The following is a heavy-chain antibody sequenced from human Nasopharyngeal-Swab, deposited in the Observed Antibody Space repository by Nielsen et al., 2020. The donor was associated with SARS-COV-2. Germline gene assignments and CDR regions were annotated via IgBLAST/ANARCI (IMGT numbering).Heavy chain of an antibody. V-gene: IGHV4-30-2*04. Sequence: WIRQPPGKGLEWIGYIYYSGSTYYNPSLKSRVTISVDTSKNQFSLKLSSVTAADTAVYYCATRDYYGSGTMGIPFDYWGQGTLVTVS. D-gene: IGHD3-10*01. J-gene: IGHJ4*02. CDR2: IYYSGST. CDR3: ATRDYYGSGTMGIPFDY.